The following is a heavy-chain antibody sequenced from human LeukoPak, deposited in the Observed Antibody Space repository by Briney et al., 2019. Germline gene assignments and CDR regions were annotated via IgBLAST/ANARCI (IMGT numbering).Heavy chain of an antibody. V-gene: IGHV4-39*07. CDR1: GGSISSSSYY. CDR2: IYYSGST. J-gene: IGHJ4*02. Sequence: SETLSLTCTVSGGSISSSSYYWGWIRQPPGKGLEWIGSIYYSGSTYYNPSLKSRVRISVETSKNQFSLRLSSVTAADTAVYFCARGILRDYYDSSGFYHRGGVGYWGQGTLVTVSS. CDR3: ARGILRDYYDSSGFYHRGGVGY. D-gene: IGHD3-22*01.